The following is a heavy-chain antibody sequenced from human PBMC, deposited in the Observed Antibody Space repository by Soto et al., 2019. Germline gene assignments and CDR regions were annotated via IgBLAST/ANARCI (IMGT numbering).Heavy chain of an antibody. J-gene: IGHJ4*02. CDR2: IYYSGST. V-gene: IGHV4-31*03. D-gene: IGHD2-21*01. Sequence: SETLSLTCTVSGGSISSGGYYWIWIRQHPGKGLDWIWYIYYSGSTYYNPSLKRRVTISVDTTNNQYSLKLGALVAADTAVYCIPYINKIRSPSSTQSLINRVSTPVDTSPNNFFPKLSSLIAAETAAYYCGAGPRSCRSRWYTYFDYWGQGTLVTVSS. CDR3: PYINKIRSPSSTQSLINRVSTPVDTSPNNFFPKLSSLIAAETAAYYCGAGPRSCRSRWYTYFDY. CDR1: GGSISSGGYY.